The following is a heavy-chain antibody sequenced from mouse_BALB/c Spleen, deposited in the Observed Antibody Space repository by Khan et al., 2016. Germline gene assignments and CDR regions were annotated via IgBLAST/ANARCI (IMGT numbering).Heavy chain of an antibody. V-gene: IGHV1-74*04. J-gene: IGHJ4*01. Sequence: VQLQQPGAELVRPGASVKLSCKASAYSFTSYWMNWVKQRPGQGLEWIGMIHPSDSDTRLNQKFKDKATLTVDKSSTTAYMQLSSPTSEDSAVYYCARLSFAMNYWGQGTSFTISS. CDR1: AYSFTSYW. CDR2: IHPSDSDT. CDR3: ARLSFAMNY.